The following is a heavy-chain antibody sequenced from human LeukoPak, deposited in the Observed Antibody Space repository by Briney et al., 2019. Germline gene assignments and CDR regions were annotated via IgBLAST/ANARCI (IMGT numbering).Heavy chain of an antibody. Sequence: GASVKISCKASGYAFTSYYMHRVRQAPGQGLEWMGWISAYNGNTNYAQKLQGRVTMTTDTSTSTAYMELRSLRSDDTAVYYCARDDGAFDIWGQGTMVTVSS. CDR2: ISAYNGNT. CDR1: GYAFTSYY. J-gene: IGHJ3*02. CDR3: ARDDGAFDI. D-gene: IGHD5-24*01. V-gene: IGHV1-18*04.